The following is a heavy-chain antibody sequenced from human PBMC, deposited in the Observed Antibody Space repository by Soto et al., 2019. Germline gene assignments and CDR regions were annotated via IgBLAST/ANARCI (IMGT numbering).Heavy chain of an antibody. D-gene: IGHD1-26*01. CDR2: INHLETT. Sequence: SETLSLTCTVSGASITYGGYSWSWIRQTPGKGLEWIGYINHLETTFYNPSFESRLSLSIDRAKNQFSLNQNSMSAADRAVYFCARGGGSDSFDYWGQGILVTVSS. J-gene: IGHJ4*02. CDR1: GASITYGGYS. CDR3: ARGGGSDSFDY. V-gene: IGHV4-30-2*01.